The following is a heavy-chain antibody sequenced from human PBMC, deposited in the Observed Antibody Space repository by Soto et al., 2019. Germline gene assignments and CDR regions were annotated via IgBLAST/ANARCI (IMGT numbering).Heavy chain of an antibody. J-gene: IGHJ6*02. Sequence: EVQLLESGGNMLQRGGSLTLSCAASGLAVSGYAMTWVRQAPGKGLEWVSTITGGDAATYYADSVKGRFTISRDSSGNTIFLQMRNLGVEDTAIYYCVKDWTGGACPCLDVWGQGTTVTVSS. CDR1: GLAVSGYA. CDR2: ITGGDAAT. CDR3: VKDWTGGACPCLDV. D-gene: IGHD2-8*02. V-gene: IGHV3-23*01.